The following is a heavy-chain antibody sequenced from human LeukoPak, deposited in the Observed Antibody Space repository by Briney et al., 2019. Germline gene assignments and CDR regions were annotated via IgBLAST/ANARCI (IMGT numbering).Heavy chain of an antibody. CDR2: IYYSGST. V-gene: IGHV4-39*01. CDR3: ARQGIVVVVAAQFDY. D-gene: IGHD2-15*01. J-gene: IGHJ4*02. Sequence: SETLSHPCTGSGGSISSSRYYWRWIRQPPGKGLEWIGSIYYSGSTYYNPSLKSRVTISVDTSKNQFSLKLSSVTAADTAVYYCARQGIVVVVAAQFDYWGQGTLVTVSS. CDR1: GGSISSSRYY.